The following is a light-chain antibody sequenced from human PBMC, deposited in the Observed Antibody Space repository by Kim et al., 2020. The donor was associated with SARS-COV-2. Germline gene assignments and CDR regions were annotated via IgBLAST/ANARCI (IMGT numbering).Light chain of an antibody. CDR2: DAS. V-gene: IGKV1-5*01. CDR3: QQCYSTSYT. J-gene: IGKJ2*01. Sequence: SASVGDRVTLTSRASQSIVSCLAWYQQKPGKAPELLIYDASSLKSGVPSRFSGSGSGTEFTLTISGLQPDDFATYYCQQCYSTSYTFGQGTKLEI. CDR1: QSIVSC.